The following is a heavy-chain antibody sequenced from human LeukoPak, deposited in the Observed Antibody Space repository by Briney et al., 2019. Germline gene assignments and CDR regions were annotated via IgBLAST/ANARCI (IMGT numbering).Heavy chain of an antibody. CDR1: GYTFTSYA. V-gene: IGHV1-69*06. CDR3: ARDLDRYYDSSGYQANDAFDI. Sequence: GGSVKVSCKASGYTFTSYAITWVRQAPGQGREGMGGIIPIFGTANDAQKCQGRVTITADRATSTAYMELSSLRSEDTAVYYSARDLDRYYDSSGYQANDAFDIWGQGTRITVSS. J-gene: IGHJ3*02. D-gene: IGHD3-22*01. CDR2: IIPIFGTA.